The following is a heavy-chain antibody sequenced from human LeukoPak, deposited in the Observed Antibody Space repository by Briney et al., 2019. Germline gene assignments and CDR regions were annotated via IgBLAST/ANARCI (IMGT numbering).Heavy chain of an antibody. J-gene: IGHJ2*01. CDR3: AKGADVPPYGDHSDWYFDL. CDR1: GFTFSSYG. CDR2: ISWNSGSI. D-gene: IGHD4-17*01. V-gene: IGHV3-9*03. Sequence: GGSLRLSCAASGFTFSSYGMSWVRQAPGKGLEWVSGISWNSGSIGYADSVKGRFTISRDNAKNSLYLQMNSLRAEDMALYYCAKGADVPPYGDHSDWYFDLWGRGTLVTVSS.